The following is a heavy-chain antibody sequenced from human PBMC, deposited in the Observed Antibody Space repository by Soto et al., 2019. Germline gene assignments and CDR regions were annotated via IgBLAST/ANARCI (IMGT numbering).Heavy chain of an antibody. CDR2: FDPEDGET. CDR1: GYTLTELS. V-gene: IGHV1-24*01. J-gene: IGHJ6*02. D-gene: IGHD4-17*01. CDR3: ATGGAVTTLGQSTYYYYGMDV. Sequence: QVQLVPSGAEVKKPGASVKVSCKVSGYTLTELSMHWVRQAPGKGLEWMGGFDPEDGETIYAQKFQGRVTMTEDTSTDTAYMELSSLRSEDTAVYYCATGGAVTTLGQSTYYYYGMDVWGQGTTVTVSS.